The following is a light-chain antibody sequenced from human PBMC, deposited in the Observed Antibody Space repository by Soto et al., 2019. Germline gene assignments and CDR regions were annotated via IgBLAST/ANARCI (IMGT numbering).Light chain of an antibody. V-gene: IGLV2-14*01. CDR2: DVS. Sequence: QSALTQPASVSGSPGQSITIPCTGTSSDVGGYNYVSWYQQHPGKAPKLMIYDVSNRPSGVSNRFSGSKSGNTASLTISGLPAEDEADYYCSSYTSSSTRVFGGGTKLTVL. J-gene: IGLJ2*01. CDR3: SSYTSSSTRV. CDR1: SSDVGGYNY.